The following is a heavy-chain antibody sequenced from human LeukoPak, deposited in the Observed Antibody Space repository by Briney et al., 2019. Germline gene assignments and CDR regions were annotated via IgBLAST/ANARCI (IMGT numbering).Heavy chain of an antibody. CDR3: ARHPSARANFDS. J-gene: IGHJ4*02. D-gene: IGHD2-15*01. CDR2: IFYSGGT. Sequence: SETLSLTCTVSGGSISSYYWSWIRQPPGEGLEWIGCIFYSGGTNYNPSLKSGVTISVDTYKSQFSLGLSSVTAADTAVYYCARHPSARANFDSWGQGTLVTVSS. V-gene: IGHV4-59*08. CDR1: GGSISSYY.